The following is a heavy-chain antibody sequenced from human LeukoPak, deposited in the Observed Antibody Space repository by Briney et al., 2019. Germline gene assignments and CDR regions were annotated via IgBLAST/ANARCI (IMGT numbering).Heavy chain of an antibody. CDR2: IRYDGSNK. V-gene: IGHV3-30*02. Sequence: GGSLRLSCAASGFTFSSYGMHWVRQAPGKGLEWVAFIRYDGSNKYYADSVKGRFTISRDNSKNTLYLQINSLRAEDTAVYYCAKDHYYGSGSYWRYFDYWGQGTLVTVSS. D-gene: IGHD3-10*01. CDR3: AKDHYYGSGSYWRYFDY. CDR1: GFTFSSYG. J-gene: IGHJ4*02.